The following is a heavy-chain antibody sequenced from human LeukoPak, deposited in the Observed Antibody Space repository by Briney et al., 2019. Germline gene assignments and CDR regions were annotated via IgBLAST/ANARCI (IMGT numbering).Heavy chain of an antibody. V-gene: IGHV4-34*01. J-gene: IGHJ1*01. CDR1: GGSFSGYY. D-gene: IGHD2-15*01. Sequence: SETLSLTCAVYGGSFSGYYWSWIRQPPGKGLEWIGEINHSGSTNYNPSLKSRVTISVDTSKNQFSLKLSSVTAADTAVYYCASVVVAAATSRAEYFQHWGQGTLVTVSS. CDR3: ASVVVAAATSRAEYFQH. CDR2: INHSGST.